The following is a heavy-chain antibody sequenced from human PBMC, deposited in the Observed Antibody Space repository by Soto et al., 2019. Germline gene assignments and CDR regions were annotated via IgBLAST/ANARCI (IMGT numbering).Heavy chain of an antibody. CDR1: GGSFSGYY. D-gene: IGHD6-19*01. CDR3: ARSPYHSRWPVRFDY. CDR2: INHSGST. Sequence: VQLQQWGAGLLKLSETLSLTCAVYGGSFSGYYCSWIRQPPGKGLEWIGEINHSGSTNYNPSLKSRVTISVDTSKNQFSLKLSSVTAADTAVYYCARSPYHSRWPVRFDYWGQGTLVTVSS. V-gene: IGHV4-34*01. J-gene: IGHJ4*02.